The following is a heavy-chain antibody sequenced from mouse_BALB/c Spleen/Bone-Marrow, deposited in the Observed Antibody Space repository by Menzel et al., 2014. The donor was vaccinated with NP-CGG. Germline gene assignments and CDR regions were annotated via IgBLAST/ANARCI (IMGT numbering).Heavy chain of an antibody. D-gene: IGHD2-3*01. CDR1: GYTFTDYN. CDR3: ARIYDGYFLFDY. V-gene: IGHV1S29*02. Sequence: VQLQQPGPELVKPGASVKISCKASGYTFTDYNRHWVKQSHGQSLEWIGYIYPYNGGTGYNQEFKSKATLTVDNSSSTAYMELRSLTSEDSAVYYCARIYDGYFLFDYWGQGTTLTVSS. CDR2: IYPYNGGT. J-gene: IGHJ2*01.